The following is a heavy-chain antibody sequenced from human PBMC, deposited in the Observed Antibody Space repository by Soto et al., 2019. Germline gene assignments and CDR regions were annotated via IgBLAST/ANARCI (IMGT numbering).Heavy chain of an antibody. CDR3: ARSQGSSTSLEIYYYYYYGMDV. CDR2: IIPIPGTA. Sequence: QVQLVQSGAEVKKPGSSVKVSCKASGGTFGSYAISWVRQAPGQGLEWLGGIIPIPGTANYAQKFQGRVTMAADESTSTAYMELSSLRSEYTAVYYCARSQGSSTSLEIYYYYYYGMDVWGQGTTVTVSS. D-gene: IGHD2-2*01. V-gene: IGHV1-69*01. CDR1: GGTFGSYA. J-gene: IGHJ6*02.